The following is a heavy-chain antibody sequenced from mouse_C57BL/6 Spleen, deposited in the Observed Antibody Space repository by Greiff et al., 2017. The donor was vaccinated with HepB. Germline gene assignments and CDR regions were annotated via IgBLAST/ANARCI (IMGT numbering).Heavy chain of an antibody. CDR1: GFTFSDYG. CDR3: ARKTGTIYYAMDY. Sequence: EVMLVESGGGLVKPGGSLKLSCAASGFTFSDYGMHWVRQAPEKGLEWVAYISSGSSTIYYADTVKVRFTISRDNAKNTLFLQMTSLRSEDTAMYYCARKTGTIYYAMDYWGQGTSVTVSS. D-gene: IGHD4-1*01. CDR2: ISSGSSTI. J-gene: IGHJ4*01. V-gene: IGHV5-17*01.